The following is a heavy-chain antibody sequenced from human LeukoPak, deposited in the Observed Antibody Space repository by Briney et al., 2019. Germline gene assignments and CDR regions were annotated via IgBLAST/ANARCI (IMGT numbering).Heavy chain of an antibody. CDR3: ARDIPSRTQDFWSTMDV. CDR1: GFTFSSYA. V-gene: IGHV3-30-3*01. J-gene: IGHJ6*03. CDR2: ISYDESNK. Sequence: GRSLRLSCAASGFTFSSYAMHWVRQAPGKGLEWVAVISYDESNKYYADSVKGRFTISRDNSKNTLYLQMNSLRAEDTAVYYCARDIPSRTQDFWSTMDVWGKGTTVTVSS. D-gene: IGHD3-3*01.